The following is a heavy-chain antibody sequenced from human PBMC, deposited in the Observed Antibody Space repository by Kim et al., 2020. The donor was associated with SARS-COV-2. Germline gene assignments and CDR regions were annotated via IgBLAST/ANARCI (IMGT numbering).Heavy chain of an antibody. CDR3: ARGWNKSPDAFDI. Sequence: GESLKISCESSGYSFTTYWIGWVRQMPGKGLEWMGIIYPLDSDTRYSPSFQGQVTISADKSISTAYLQWSSLKASDTAMYYCARGWNKSPDAFDIWGQGALVTVSS. CDR2: IYPLDSDT. CDR1: GYSFTTYW. V-gene: IGHV5-51*01. J-gene: IGHJ3*02. D-gene: IGHD1-1*01.